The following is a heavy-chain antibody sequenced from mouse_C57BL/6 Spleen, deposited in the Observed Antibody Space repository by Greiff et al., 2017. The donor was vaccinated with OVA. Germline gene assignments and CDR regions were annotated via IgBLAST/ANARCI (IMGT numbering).Heavy chain of an antibody. CDR3: AREAGTNYFDY. Sequence: EVHLVESGGGLVKPGGSLKLSCAASGFTFSSYAMSWVRQTPEKRLEWVATISDGGSYTYYPDNVKGRFTISRDNAKNNLYLQMSHLKSEDTTMYYCAREAGTNYFDYWGQGTTLTVSS. CDR1: GFTFSSYA. V-gene: IGHV5-4*01. CDR2: ISDGGSYT. J-gene: IGHJ2*01. D-gene: IGHD4-1*01.